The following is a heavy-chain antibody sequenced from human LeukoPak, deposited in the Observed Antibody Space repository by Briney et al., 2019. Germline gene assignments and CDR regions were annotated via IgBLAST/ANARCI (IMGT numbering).Heavy chain of an antibody. Sequence: ASVKVSCKASGYIFTSYDVNWVRQATGQGLEWMGWMNPNSGNTGYAQKSQGRVTMTRNTSISTAYMELSGLRSEDTAMYYCARGKLSYYDSPPRIMDVWGQGTTVTVSS. CDR1: GYIFTSYD. CDR3: ARGKLSYYDSPPRIMDV. D-gene: IGHD3-3*01. J-gene: IGHJ6*02. V-gene: IGHV1-8*01. CDR2: MNPNSGNT.